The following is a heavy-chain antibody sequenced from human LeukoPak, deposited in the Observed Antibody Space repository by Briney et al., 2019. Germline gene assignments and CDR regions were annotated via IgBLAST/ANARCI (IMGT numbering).Heavy chain of an antibody. CDR1: GGTFSSYA. V-gene: IGHV1-69*05. CDR2: IIPIFGTA. J-gene: IGHJ5*02. D-gene: IGHD6-13*01. Sequence: ASVKVSXKASGGTFSSYAISWVRQAPGQGLEWMGGIIPIFGTANYAQKFQGRVTITTDESTSTAYMELSSLRSEDTAVYYCAREGAAAGTLGWFDPWGQGALVTVSS. CDR3: AREGAAAGTLGWFDP.